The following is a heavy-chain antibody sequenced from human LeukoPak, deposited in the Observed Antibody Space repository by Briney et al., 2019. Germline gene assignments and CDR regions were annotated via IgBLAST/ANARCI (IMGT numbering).Heavy chain of an antibody. CDR3: AKGDDYYDSHSGPDRGTFDI. Sequence: PGGSLRLSYAASGFTFSSYGMHWVRQAPGKGLEWVAFIRYDGSNKYYADSVKGRFTISRDNSKNALYLQMNSLRAEDTAVYYCAKGDDYYDSHSGPDRGTFDIWGQGTMVTVSS. CDR2: IRYDGSNK. D-gene: IGHD3-22*01. CDR1: GFTFSSYG. J-gene: IGHJ3*02. V-gene: IGHV3-30*02.